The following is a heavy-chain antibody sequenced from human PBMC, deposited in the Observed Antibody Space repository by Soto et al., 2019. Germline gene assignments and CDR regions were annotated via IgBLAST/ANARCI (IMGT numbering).Heavy chain of an antibody. J-gene: IGHJ6*02. V-gene: IGHV1-69*01. D-gene: IGHD2-2*01. Sequence: QVQLVQSGAEVKTPGSSVKVSCKASGGTFSSFLMGWVRQAPGQGLECLGGIIPVFGTATYAQKFQGRVTITADDSTSTVYMELSGLKSEATAVYYCILDCTSMSCYGYLGVDVWGQGTTVTVSS. CDR2: IIPVFGTA. CDR3: ILDCTSMSCYGYLGVDV. CDR1: GGTFSSFL.